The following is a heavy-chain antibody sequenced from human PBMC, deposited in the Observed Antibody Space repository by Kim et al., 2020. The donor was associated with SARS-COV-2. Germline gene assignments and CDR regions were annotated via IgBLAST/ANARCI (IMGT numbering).Heavy chain of an antibody. D-gene: IGHD3-22*01. Sequence: KCRVTISVDTSRNHFSLKLSSVTAADTAVYYCARREYYSHSSGYYHSFDYWGQGTLVTVSS. J-gene: IGHJ4*02. CDR3: ARREYYSHSSGYYHSFDY. V-gene: IGHV4-39*01.